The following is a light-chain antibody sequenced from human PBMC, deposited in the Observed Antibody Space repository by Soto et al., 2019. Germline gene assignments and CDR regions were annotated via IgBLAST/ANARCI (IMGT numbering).Light chain of an antibody. Sequence: QSVLTQPPSASGTPGQRVTISCSGTTSNIASNPVNWYRQVPGTAPKLLIYYDKQRPSGVPDRFSGSKSGTAASLAISGLQSEDEADYYCSAGDDSLTGHVVFGGGTKVTVL. J-gene: IGLJ2*01. CDR1: TSNIASNP. CDR2: YDK. CDR3: SAGDDSLTGHVV. V-gene: IGLV1-44*01.